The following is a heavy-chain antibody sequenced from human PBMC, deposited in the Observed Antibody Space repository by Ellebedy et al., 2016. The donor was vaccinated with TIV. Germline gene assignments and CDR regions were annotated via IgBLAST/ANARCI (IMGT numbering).Heavy chain of an antibody. CDR2: ICSSGSTI. D-gene: IGHD6-13*01. J-gene: IGHJ1*01. V-gene: IGHV3-48*04. CDR3: ARDFESASWYGEYFQY. Sequence: PGGSLRLSCVGSGFTFGTYSMNWVRQAQGKGLEWVSSICSSGSTIYYADSVQGRFTVPRDNAKNSLYLQMDSLRAEDTAVYYCARDFESASWYGEYFQYWGQGTLVTVSS. CDR1: GFTFGTYS.